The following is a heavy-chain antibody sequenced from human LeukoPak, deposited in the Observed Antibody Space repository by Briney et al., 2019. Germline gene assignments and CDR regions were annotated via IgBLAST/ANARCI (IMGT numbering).Heavy chain of an antibody. V-gene: IGHV3-23*01. J-gene: IGHJ4*02. D-gene: IGHD3-22*01. CDR3: AKRDYSDSTTYFPLFDH. CDR2: ISGNGGST. CDR1: GFTFNTYA. Sequence: GGSLRLSCAASGFTFNTYAMSWVRQAPGKGLEWVSGISGNGGSTYYADSVKGRFTISRDNSKNTLYLQMNSLRAEDTAVFYCAKRDYSDSTTYFPLFDHWGQGTLVTVSS.